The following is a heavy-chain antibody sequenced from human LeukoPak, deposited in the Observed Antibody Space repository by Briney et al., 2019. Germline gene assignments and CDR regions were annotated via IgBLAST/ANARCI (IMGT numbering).Heavy chain of an antibody. CDR2: IIPIFGTA. J-gene: IGHJ5*02. CDR3: ASHDVYCSSTSCYGQGWFVP. D-gene: IGHD2-2*01. V-gene: IGHV1-69*05. Sequence: SVKVSCKASGGTFSSYAISWVRQAPGQGLEWVGGIIPIFGTANYAQKFQGRVTITTDESTSTAYMELSSLRSEDTAVYYCASHDVYCSSTSCYGQGWFVPWGQGTLVTVSS. CDR1: GGTFSSYA.